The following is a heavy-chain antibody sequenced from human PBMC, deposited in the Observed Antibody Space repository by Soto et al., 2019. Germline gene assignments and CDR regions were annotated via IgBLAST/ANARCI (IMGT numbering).Heavy chain of an antibody. V-gene: IGHV1-46*01. Sequence: QVQLVQSGAEVKKPGASVKVSCKASGYTFTSYYMHWVRQAPGQGLEWMGIINPSGGSTSYAQKFQGRVTMTRDTSTSTVYMELSSLRSEDTAVYYCARDLGDLMAGTVWFDPWGQGTLVTVSS. CDR1: GYTFTSYY. CDR3: ARDLGDLMAGTVWFDP. J-gene: IGHJ5*02. CDR2: INPSGGST. D-gene: IGHD6-19*01.